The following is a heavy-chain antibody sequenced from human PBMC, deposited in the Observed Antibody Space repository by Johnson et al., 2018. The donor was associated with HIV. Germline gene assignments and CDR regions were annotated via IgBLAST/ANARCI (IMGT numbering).Heavy chain of an antibody. V-gene: IGHV3-30-3*01. D-gene: IGHD6-13*01. CDR2: ISYDGSNK. Sequence: QVQLVESGGGVVQPGRSLRLSCAASGFTFSSYAMHWVRQAPGKGLEWVAVISYDGSNKYYADSVKGRFTISRDNSKNTLYLQMNSLRAEDTALYYCAKDGVKAADDAFDIWGQGTMVTVSS. J-gene: IGHJ3*02. CDR1: GFTFSSYA. CDR3: AKDGVKAADDAFDI.